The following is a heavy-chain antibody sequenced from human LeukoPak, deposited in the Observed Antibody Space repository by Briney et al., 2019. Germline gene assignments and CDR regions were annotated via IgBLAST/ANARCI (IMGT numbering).Heavy chain of an antibody. J-gene: IGHJ6*03. CDR1: GFTFSSYS. CDR3: ARNGRCSSTSCNYYYYMDV. V-gene: IGHV3-21*01. Sequence: PGGPLRLSCAASGFTFSSYSMNWVRQATGKGLEWVSSISSSSSYIYYADSVKGRFTISRDNAKNSLYLQMNSLRAEDTAVYYCARNGRCSSTSCNYYYYMDVWGKGTTVTVSS. CDR2: ISSSSSYI. D-gene: IGHD2-2*01.